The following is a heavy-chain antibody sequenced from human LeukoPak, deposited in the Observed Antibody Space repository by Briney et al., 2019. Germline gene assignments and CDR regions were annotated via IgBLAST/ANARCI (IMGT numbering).Heavy chain of an antibody. CDR3: ARRRGYSYGRSFDP. D-gene: IGHD5-18*01. V-gene: IGHV4-34*01. CDR2: INHSGST. CDR1: GGSFSGYY. J-gene: IGHJ5*02. Sequence: PSETLSLTCAGYGGSFSGYYWSWIRQPPGKGLEWIGEINHSGSTNYNPSLKSRVTISVDTSKNQFSLKLSSVTAADTAVYYCARRRGYSYGRSFDPWGQGTLVTVSS.